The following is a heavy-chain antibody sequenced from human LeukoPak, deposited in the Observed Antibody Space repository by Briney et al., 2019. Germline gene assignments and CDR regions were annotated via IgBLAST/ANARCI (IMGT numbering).Heavy chain of an antibody. CDR1: GYTFTIYD. CDR3: ARGWSSGWYSRRLGNYYYYMDV. D-gene: IGHD6-19*01. J-gene: IGHJ6*03. CDR2: MNPNSGNT. Sequence: ASVKVSCKASGYTFTIYDINWVRQATGQGLEWMGWMNPNSGNTGYAQKFQGRVTMTRNTSISTAYMELSSLRSEDTAVYYCARGWSSGWYSRRLGNYYYYMDVWGKGTTVTVSS. V-gene: IGHV1-8*01.